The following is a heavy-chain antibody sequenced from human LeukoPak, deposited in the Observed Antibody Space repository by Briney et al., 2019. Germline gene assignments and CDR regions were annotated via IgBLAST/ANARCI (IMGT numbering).Heavy chain of an antibody. V-gene: IGHV1-2*02. J-gene: IGHJ4*02. D-gene: IGHD6-19*01. CDR2: INPNSGGT. CDR1: GGTFSSYA. Sequence: ASVKVSCKASGGTFSSYAISWVRQAPGQGLEWMGWINPNSGGTNYARKFQGRVTMTRDTSISTAYMELSRLRSDDTAVYYCARVAVAGRITYYFDYWGQGTLVTVSS. CDR3: ARVAVAGRITYYFDY.